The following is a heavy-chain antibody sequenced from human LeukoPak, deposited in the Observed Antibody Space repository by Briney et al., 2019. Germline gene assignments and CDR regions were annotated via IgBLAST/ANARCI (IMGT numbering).Heavy chain of an antibody. CDR3: AREGDRGILVADFFDY. CDR2: INDLGGYT. J-gene: IGHJ4*02. D-gene: IGHD2-8*02. Sequence: GGSLRLSCAASEFTFSDYSMAWVRQAPGKGLEWVSVINDLGGYTQYAASVKGRFTISRDNSKNTLYLRMNSLRAEDTAVYYCAREGDRGILVADFFDYWGQGTLVTVSS. CDR1: EFTFSDYS. V-gene: IGHV3-23*01.